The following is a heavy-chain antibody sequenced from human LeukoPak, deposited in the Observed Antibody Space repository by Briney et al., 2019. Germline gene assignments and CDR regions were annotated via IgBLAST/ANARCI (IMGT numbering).Heavy chain of an antibody. V-gene: IGHV1-69*13. CDR2: IIPIFGTA. CDR3: ARADKYCSGGSCYLYYFDY. D-gene: IGHD2-15*01. Sequence: SVKVSCKASGGTFSSYAISWVRQAPGQGLEWMGGIIPIFGTANYAQKFQGRVTITADESTSTAYMELSSLRSEDTAVYYCARADKYCSGGSCYLYYFDYWGQGTLVTVSS. CDR1: GGTFSSYA. J-gene: IGHJ4*02.